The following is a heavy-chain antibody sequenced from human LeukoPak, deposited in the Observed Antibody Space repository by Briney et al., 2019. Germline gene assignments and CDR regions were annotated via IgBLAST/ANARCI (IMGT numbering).Heavy chain of an antibody. CDR2: IYHSGST. Sequence: SETLSLTCAVSGGSISSGGYSWSWIRQPPGKGLEWIGYIYHSGSTYYNPSLKSRVTISVDRSKNQFSLKLSSVTAADTAVYYCARASYYYYGMDVWGQGTTVTVSS. J-gene: IGHJ6*02. CDR1: GGSISSGGYS. CDR3: ARASYYYYGMDV. V-gene: IGHV4-30-2*01.